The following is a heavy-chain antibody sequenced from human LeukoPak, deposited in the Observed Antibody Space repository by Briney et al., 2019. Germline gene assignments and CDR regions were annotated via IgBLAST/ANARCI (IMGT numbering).Heavy chain of an antibody. CDR3: AKVYDSSGYHYYYYYYMDV. J-gene: IGHJ6*03. V-gene: IGHV3-48*03. CDR2: ISSSGSTI. Sequence: AGGSLRLSCAASGFTFSSYEMNWVRQAPGKGLEWVSYISSSGSTIHYADSVKGRFTISRDNAKNSLYLQMNSLRAEDTAVYYCAKVYDSSGYHYYYYYYMDVWGKGTTVTISS. CDR1: GFTFSSYE. D-gene: IGHD3-22*01.